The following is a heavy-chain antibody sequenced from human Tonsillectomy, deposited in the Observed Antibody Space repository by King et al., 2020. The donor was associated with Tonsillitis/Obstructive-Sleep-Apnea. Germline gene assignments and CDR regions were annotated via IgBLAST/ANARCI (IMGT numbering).Heavy chain of an antibody. CDR2: INHSGST. CDR1: GGSFSGYY. CDR3: ARVVVPAAILFDY. J-gene: IGHJ4*02. Sequence: VQLHQWGAGLLKPSETLSLTCAVYGGSFSGYYWSWIRQPPGKGLEWIGEINHSGSTNYNPSLKSRVTISVDTSKNQFSLKLSSVTAADTAVYYCARVVVPAAILFDYWGQGTLVTVSS. V-gene: IGHV4-34*01. D-gene: IGHD2-2*01.